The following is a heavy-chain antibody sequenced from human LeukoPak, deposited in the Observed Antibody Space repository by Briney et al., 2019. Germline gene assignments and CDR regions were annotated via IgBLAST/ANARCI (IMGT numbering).Heavy chain of an antibody. V-gene: IGHV4-30-4*08. CDR2: IYYSGST. D-gene: IGHD1-14*01. Sequence: NPTQTLTLPCTVSGVSISSGDYYWSWISQPPVKGPEWNVKIYYSGSTYYNPSLKSRVTISVDTSKNQFSLKLSSVTAADTAVYYCARGGWRTSYYYYMDVWGKGTTVTVSS. CDR1: GVSISSGDYY. CDR3: ARGGWRTSYYYYMDV. J-gene: IGHJ6*03.